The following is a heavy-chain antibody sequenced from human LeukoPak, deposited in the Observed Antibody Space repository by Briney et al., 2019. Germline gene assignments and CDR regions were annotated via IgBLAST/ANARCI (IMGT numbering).Heavy chain of an antibody. Sequence: GGSLRLSCAVSGITLSNYGMSWVRQAPGKGLEWVAGISDGGGSRNYADSVKGRFTISRDNPKNTLYLQMNSLRAEDTAVYFCAKRGVVIRAVIIVGFHKEAYYFDYWAREPWSPSPQ. CDR1: GITLSNYG. CDR3: AKRGVVIRAVIIVGFHKEAYYFDY. D-gene: IGHD3-10*01. V-gene: IGHV3-23*01. J-gene: IGHJ4*02. CDR2: ISDGGGSR.